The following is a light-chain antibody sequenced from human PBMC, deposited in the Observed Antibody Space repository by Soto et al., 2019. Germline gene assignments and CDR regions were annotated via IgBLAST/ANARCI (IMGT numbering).Light chain of an antibody. V-gene: IGLV2-14*01. CDR1: SSDVGGYNY. CDR3: SSYSSASTVLV. J-gene: IGLJ2*01. Sequence: QSALTQPASVSGSPGQSITISCTGTSSDVGGYNYVSWYQQHPGKAPKLMICDVSNRPSGVSDRFSGSKSGNTASLTISGLQTEDEADYYCSSYSSASTVLVFGGGTK. CDR2: DVS.